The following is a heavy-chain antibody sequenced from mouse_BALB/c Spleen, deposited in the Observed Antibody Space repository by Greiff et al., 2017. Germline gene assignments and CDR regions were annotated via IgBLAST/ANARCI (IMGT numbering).Heavy chain of an antibody. CDR2: IWAGGST. J-gene: IGHJ4*01. CDR1: GFSLTSYG. V-gene: IGHV2-9*02. Sequence: QVQLKQSGPGLVAPSQSLSITCTVSGFSLTSYGVHWVRQPPGKGLEWLGVIWAGGSTNYNSALMSRLSISKDNSKSQVFLKMNSLQTDDTAMYYCATHCYGSSYDYAMDYWGQGTSVTVSS. CDR3: ATHCYGSSYDYAMDY. D-gene: IGHD1-1*01.